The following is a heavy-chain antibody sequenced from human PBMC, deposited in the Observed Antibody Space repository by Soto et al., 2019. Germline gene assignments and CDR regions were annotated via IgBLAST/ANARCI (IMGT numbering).Heavy chain of an antibody. Sequence: VQLVESGGGVVQPGRSLRLSCAASGFSFRTYGMHWVRQAPGKGLEWVAVIWYDGSKEYYADSVKGRFTISRDNSKNTLYLQMNSLTAEDTAVYYCAREQGGSYCSGGTCYPKGLGYWGQGTLVTVSS. CDR1: GFSFRTYG. CDR3: AREQGGSYCSGGTCYPKGLGY. J-gene: IGHJ4*02. D-gene: IGHD2-15*01. CDR2: IWYDGSKE. V-gene: IGHV3-33*01.